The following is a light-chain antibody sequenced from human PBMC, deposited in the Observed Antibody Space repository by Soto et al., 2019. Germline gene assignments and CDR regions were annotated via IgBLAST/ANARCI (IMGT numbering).Light chain of an antibody. CDR2: DDS. CDR3: SSYTSSSTLEV. J-gene: IGLJ2*01. CDR1: NIGSKS. Sequence: SYELTQPPSVSVAPGQTARITCGGNNIGSKSVHWYQEKPGQAPVLVVKDDSDRPSGIPERFSGSKSGNTASLTISGLQAEDDADYFCSSYTSSSTLEVFGGGTKLTVL. V-gene: IGLV3-21*02.